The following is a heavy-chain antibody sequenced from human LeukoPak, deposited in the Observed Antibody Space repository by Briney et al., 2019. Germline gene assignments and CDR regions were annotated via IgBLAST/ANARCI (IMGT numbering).Heavy chain of an antibody. CDR2: INPNSGGT. V-gene: IGHV1-2*04. CDR1: GYTFTGYY. Sequence: ASVKVSCKASGYTFTGYYMHWVRQAPGQGLEWMGWINPNSGGTNYAQKFQGWVTMTRDTSISTAYMELSRLRSDDTAVYYCARVVVVPAAIARFDPWGQGTLVTVSS. CDR3: ARVVVVPAAIARFDP. J-gene: IGHJ5*02. D-gene: IGHD2-2*02.